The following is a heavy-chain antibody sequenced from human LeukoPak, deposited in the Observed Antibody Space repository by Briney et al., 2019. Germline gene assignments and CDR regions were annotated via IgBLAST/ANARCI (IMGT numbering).Heavy chain of an antibody. J-gene: IGHJ4*02. CDR3: ARGFPTYDSSGYYYGEWYDY. V-gene: IGHV4-34*01. D-gene: IGHD3-22*01. CDR1: GGSISSGGYS. Sequence: SETLSLTCAVSGGSISSGGYSWSWIRQPPGKGLEWIGEINHSGSTNYNPSLKSRVTISVDTSKNQFSLKLSSVTAADTAVYYCARGFPTYDSSGYYYGEWYDYWGQGTLVTVSS. CDR2: INHSGST.